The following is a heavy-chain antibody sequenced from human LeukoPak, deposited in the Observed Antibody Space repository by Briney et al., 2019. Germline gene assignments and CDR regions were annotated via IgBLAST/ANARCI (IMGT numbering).Heavy chain of an antibody. J-gene: IGHJ4*02. Sequence: PGGSLRLSCAASGFTFSSYGMHWVRQAPGKGLEWVSFIRSKTHGGTTDYAASVAGRFSISRDDSKSVAYLQMDSLRTEDTAVYYCARATRISLFGVQYYFDSLGQGTLVTVSS. CDR1: GFTFSSYG. V-gene: IGHV3-49*04. D-gene: IGHD3-3*01. CDR2: IRSKTHGGTT. CDR3: ARATRISLFGVQYYFDS.